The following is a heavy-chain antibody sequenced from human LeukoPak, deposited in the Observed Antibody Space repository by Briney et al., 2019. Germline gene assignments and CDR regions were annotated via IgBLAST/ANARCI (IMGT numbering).Heavy chain of an antibody. CDR3: ARDRTYYGDYPDAFDI. Sequence: GGSLRLSCAASGFTFSDYYMSWIRQAPGKGLEWVSYISSSGSTIYYADSVKGRFTISRDNAKNSLYLQMNSLRAEDTAVYYCARDRTYYGDYPDAFDIWGQGQWSPSLQ. V-gene: IGHV3-11*04. CDR2: ISSSGSTI. J-gene: IGHJ3*02. D-gene: IGHD4-17*01. CDR1: GFTFSDYY.